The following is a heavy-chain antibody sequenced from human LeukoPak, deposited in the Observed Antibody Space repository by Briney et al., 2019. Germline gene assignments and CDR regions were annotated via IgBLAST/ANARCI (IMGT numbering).Heavy chain of an antibody. D-gene: IGHD2-21*01. J-gene: IGHJ4*02. CDR2: IYYSGST. V-gene: IGHV4-30-4*01. CDR1: GGSISSGDYY. Sequence: SQTLSLTCTVSGGSISSGDYYWSWIRQPPGKGLEWIGYIYYSGSTYYNPSLKSRVTISVDTSKNQFSLKLSSVTAADTAVYYCARGGGESDYFDYWGQGTLVTVSP. CDR3: ARGGGESDYFDY.